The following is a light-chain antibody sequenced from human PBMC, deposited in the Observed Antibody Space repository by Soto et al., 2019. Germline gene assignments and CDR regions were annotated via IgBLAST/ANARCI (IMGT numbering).Light chain of an antibody. CDR1: NSNIGAGYD. V-gene: IGLV1-40*01. J-gene: IGLJ3*02. CDR2: GNS. CDR3: QSYDSSLSGWV. Sequence: QSVLTQPPSVSGAPGQRVTISCPGYNSNIGAGYDVHWYQQLPGTAPKLLIYGNSNRPSGVPDRFSASKSGTSASLAITGLQAEDEADYYCQSYDSSLSGWVFGGGTKLTVL.